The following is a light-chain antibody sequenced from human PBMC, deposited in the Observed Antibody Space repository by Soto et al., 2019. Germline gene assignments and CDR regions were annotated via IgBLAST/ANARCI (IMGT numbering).Light chain of an antibody. CDR1: QSISSY. Sequence: EIVLTQSPATLSLSPGERATLSCRASQSISSYLAWYQQKPGQAPRLLIYDASNRATGIPARFSGSGSGTDFTLIISSLEPEDFAVYYCQQRSNWPLTFGGGTKVEIK. CDR2: DAS. J-gene: IGKJ4*01. CDR3: QQRSNWPLT. V-gene: IGKV3-11*01.